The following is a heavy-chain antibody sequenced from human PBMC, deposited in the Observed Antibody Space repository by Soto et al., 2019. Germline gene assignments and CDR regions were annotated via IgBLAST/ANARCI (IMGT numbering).Heavy chain of an antibody. J-gene: IGHJ5*02. CDR1: GGSISNTRYY. V-gene: IGHV4-39*01. D-gene: IGHD2-2*01. Sequence: RSLTCRVSGGSISNTRYYWGWIRQPPGQVLEWIGSIHYSGITYDNPSLKSRVTISVDTSKNQLSLKLKSVTAADTAVYYCARHVSLGYCTTTSCHLLSWFEGWGKGTMVIVSS. CDR2: IHYSGIT. CDR3: ARHVSLGYCTTTSCHLLSWFEG.